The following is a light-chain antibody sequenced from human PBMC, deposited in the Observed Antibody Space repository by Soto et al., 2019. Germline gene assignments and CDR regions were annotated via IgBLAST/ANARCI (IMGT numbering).Light chain of an antibody. V-gene: IGLV2-14*03. J-gene: IGLJ1*01. CDR3: SSYTSRSTFV. CDR2: HVT. Sequence: QPVLTQPASVSGSPGQSITISCTGTSSDVGAYNYVSWYQQHPGKAPMLMIYHVTDRPSGVSNRFSASKSGNTASLTISGLQAEDEADYYCSSYTSRSTFVFGTGTKLTVL. CDR1: SSDVGAYNY.